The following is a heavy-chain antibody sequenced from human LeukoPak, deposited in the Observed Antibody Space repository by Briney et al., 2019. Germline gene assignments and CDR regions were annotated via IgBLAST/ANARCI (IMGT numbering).Heavy chain of an antibody. D-gene: IGHD4-17*01. Sequence: GGSLRLSCAASGITFSTSGMHWVRQAPGKGLKWVAFIWSDGSNKYHADSVKGRFTISRDNSKDTLYLQMNSLRAEDTAVYYCARDKGTTCIDNWGQGALVTVSS. CDR2: IWSDGSNK. CDR3: ARDKGTTCIDN. CDR1: GITFSTSG. V-gene: IGHV3-33*01. J-gene: IGHJ4*02.